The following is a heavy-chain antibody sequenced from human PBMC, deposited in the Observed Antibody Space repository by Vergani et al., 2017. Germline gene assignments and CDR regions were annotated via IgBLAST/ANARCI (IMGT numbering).Heavy chain of an antibody. J-gene: IGHJ4*02. Sequence: EVQLVESGGGLVQPGGSLRLSCAASGFTFSSYSMNWVRQAPGKGLEWVSSISSSSSYIYYADSVKGRFTISRDNAKNSLYLQMNSLRAEDTAVYYCARGSRRLGLGDTTFDYWGQGTLVTVSS. D-gene: IGHD1-26*01. CDR3: ARGSRRLGLGDTTFDY. CDR1: GFTFSSYS. CDR2: ISSSSSYI. V-gene: IGHV3-21*01.